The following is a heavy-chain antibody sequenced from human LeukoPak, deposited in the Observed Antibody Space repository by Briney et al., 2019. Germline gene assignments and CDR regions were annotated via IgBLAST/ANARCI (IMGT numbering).Heavy chain of an antibody. V-gene: IGHV4-61*02. Sequence: SQTLSLTCTVSGGSISSGSYYWSWIRQPAGKGLEWIGRIYTSGSTNYNPSLKSRVTISVDTSKNQFSLKLSSVTAADTAVYYCAREAFLEWSYYYYYYMDVWGKGTTVTVSS. J-gene: IGHJ6*03. D-gene: IGHD3-3*02. CDR1: GGSISSGSYY. CDR2: IYTSGST. CDR3: AREAFLEWSYYYYYYMDV.